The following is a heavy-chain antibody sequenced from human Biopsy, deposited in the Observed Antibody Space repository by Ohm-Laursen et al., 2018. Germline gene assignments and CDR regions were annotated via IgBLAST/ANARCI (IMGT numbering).Heavy chain of an antibody. CDR3: STEVVPAGIGGHWLDP. D-gene: IGHD2-2*01. CDR2: ISGSGVTK. CDR1: GFTFCDYY. J-gene: IGHJ5*02. V-gene: IGHV3-11*01. Sequence: SLRLSCAAPGFTFCDYYMSWIRQAPGKGLEWLSYISGSGVTKMYADSVKGRFTVSKENGKNSLYLHMNRLRAEETAVYYCSTEVVPAGIGGHWLDPWGQGISVTVSS.